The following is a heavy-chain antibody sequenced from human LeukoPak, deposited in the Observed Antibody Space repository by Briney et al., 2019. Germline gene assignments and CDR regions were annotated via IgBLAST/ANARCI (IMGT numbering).Heavy chain of an antibody. Sequence: GGSLRLSCAGSGFTFSSYNMNWVRQAPGKGLEWVSYISSSSSTIYYADSVKGRFTISRDNAKNSLYLQMNSLRAEDTAVYYCARKGYCSGSSCYSGYHYGMDVWGQGTTVTVSS. CDR3: ARKGYCSGSSCYSGYHYGMDV. J-gene: IGHJ6*02. CDR1: GFTFSSYN. V-gene: IGHV3-48*04. CDR2: ISSSSSTI. D-gene: IGHD2-15*01.